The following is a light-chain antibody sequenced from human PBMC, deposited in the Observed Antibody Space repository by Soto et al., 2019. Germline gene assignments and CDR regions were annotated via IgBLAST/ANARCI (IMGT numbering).Light chain of an antibody. CDR1: QDISTY. CDR3: QQHYIYPPWT. Sequence: AIRMTQSPSSLSASTGDRVTITCRASQDISTYLAWYQQKPGKAPKLLIYGASTLQSGVPSRFSGSGSGTDFTLIISRLQSEDFATYYCQQHYIYPPWTFGQGTKVEIK. J-gene: IGKJ1*01. V-gene: IGKV1-8*01. CDR2: GAS.